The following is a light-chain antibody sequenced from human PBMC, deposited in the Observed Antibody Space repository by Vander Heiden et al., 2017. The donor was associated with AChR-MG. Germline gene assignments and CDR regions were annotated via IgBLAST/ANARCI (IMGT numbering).Light chain of an antibody. J-gene: IGKJ1*01. CDR3: QQYHDYPRT. CDR1: QAISSY. Sequence: AIQMTQHPSSFSASTGDRVTITCRASQAISSYLAWYQQKPGKAPKLLIYAASTLLSGVPSRFSGSGSGTDFTLTISCLQSEDFATYYCQQYHDYPRTFGQGTTVEIK. CDR2: AAS. V-gene: IGKV1-8*01.